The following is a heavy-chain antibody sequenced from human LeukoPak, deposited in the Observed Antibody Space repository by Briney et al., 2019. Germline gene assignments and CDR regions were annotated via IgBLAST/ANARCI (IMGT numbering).Heavy chain of an antibody. D-gene: IGHD3-10*01. CDR2: INPSDGRT. CDR3: ARSLYGSGSYFDY. Sequence: ASVKVSCKASGYTFASYYMHWVRQAPGQGLEWMGIINPSDGRTSYAQKFQGRVTMTRGTSTSTVYMDLTSLRSEDTAVYYCARSLYGSGSYFDYWGQGTLVTVSS. V-gene: IGHV1-46*03. CDR1: GYTFASYY. J-gene: IGHJ4*02.